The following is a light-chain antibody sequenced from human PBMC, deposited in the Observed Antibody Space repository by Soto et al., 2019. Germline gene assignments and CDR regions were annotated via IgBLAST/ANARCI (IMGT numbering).Light chain of an antibody. Sequence: DIQMTQSASSLPASVGDTVTISCQASQDISKYLNWFQQKPGKAPKLLIYDVFNVETGVPSRFSGRGSGTDFTLIILNVQPEEVATFYCQQYDQLPITFGGGTKVDI. CDR3: QQYDQLPIT. CDR2: DVF. CDR1: QDISKY. V-gene: IGKV1-33*01. J-gene: IGKJ4*01.